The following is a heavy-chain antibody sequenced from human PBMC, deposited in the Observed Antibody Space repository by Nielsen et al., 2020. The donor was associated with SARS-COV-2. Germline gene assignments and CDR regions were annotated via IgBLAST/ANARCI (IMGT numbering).Heavy chain of an antibody. CDR3: ARRGGSGSYRYYYYGMDV. J-gene: IGHJ6*02. D-gene: IGHD3-10*01. CDR1: GFTFSSTW. V-gene: IGHV3-30-3*01. CDR2: ISYDGSNK. Sequence: GESLKISCSASGFTFSSTWMHWVRQAPGKGLEWVAVISYDGSNKYYADSVKGRFTISRDNSKNTLYLQMNSLRAEDTAVYYCARRGGSGSYRYYYYGMDVWGQGTTVTVSS.